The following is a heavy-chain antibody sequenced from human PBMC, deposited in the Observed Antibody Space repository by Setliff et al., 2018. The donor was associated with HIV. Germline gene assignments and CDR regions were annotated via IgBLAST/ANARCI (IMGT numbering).Heavy chain of an antibody. V-gene: IGHV4-39*07. CDR2: ISHTGKT. CDR1: GGSINSDNYY. J-gene: IGHJ6*02. Sequence: SETLSLTCTVSGGSINSDNYYWGWIRQPPGKGLEWIGSISHTGKTYYSPSLKSRVTISVDMSKTQFSLRLMSVTAADTAVYYCARDISSWSLRRGGTKKYSYYGMDVWGQGTTVTVSS. CDR3: ARDISSWSLRRGGTKKYSYYGMDV. D-gene: IGHD6-13*01.